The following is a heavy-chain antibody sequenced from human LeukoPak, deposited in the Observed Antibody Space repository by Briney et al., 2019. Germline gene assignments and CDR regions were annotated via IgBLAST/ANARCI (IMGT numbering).Heavy chain of an antibody. D-gene: IGHD5-12*01. CDR2: IYYSGST. Sequence: PSETLSLTCAVSGGSISSGGYSWSWIRQPPGKGLEWIGYIYYSGSTYYNPSLKSRVTISVDMSKNQFSLRLSSVTAADTAVYYCARGDSGYEPLDYWGQGTLVTVSS. CDR1: GGSISSGGYS. CDR3: ARGDSGYEPLDY. V-gene: IGHV4-30-4*07. J-gene: IGHJ4*02.